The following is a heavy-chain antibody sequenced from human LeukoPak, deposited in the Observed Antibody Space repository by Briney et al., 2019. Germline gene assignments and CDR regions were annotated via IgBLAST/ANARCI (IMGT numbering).Heavy chain of an antibody. J-gene: IGHJ4*02. CDR3: ARDPDASSSTDY. CDR2: IKQDGSEK. Sequence: GGSLRLSCAASGFTFSSYAMSWVRQAPGKGLEWVANIKQDGSEKYYVDSAKGRFTISRDNAKNSLYLQMNSLRAEDTAVYYCARDPDASSSTDYWGQGTLVTVSS. CDR1: GFTFSSYA. V-gene: IGHV3-7*01. D-gene: IGHD6-6*01.